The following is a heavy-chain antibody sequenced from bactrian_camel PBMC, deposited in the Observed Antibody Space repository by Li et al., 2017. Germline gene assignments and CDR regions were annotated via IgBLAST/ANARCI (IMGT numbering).Heavy chain of an antibody. CDR3: AAGQWHTDEYKY. D-gene: IGHD7*01. J-gene: IGHJ4*01. V-gene: IGHV3S1*01. CDR1: GYTFSSNC. Sequence: HVQLVESGGGSVQAGGSLRLSCAASGYTFSSNCVAWFRQAPGKEREGAAEIYTGGGYTYYADSVKGRFTISRDNAKNAAYLQMNSLKSEDTAHYYCAAGQWHTDEYKYWGQGTQVTVS. CDR2: IYTGGGYT.